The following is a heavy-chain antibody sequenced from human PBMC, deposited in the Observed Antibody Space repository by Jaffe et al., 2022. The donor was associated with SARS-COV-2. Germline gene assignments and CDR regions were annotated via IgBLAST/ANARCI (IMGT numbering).Heavy chain of an antibody. J-gene: IGHJ6*02. Sequence: QLQLQESGPGLVKPSETLSLTCTVSGGSISSSSYYWGWIRQPPGKGLEWIGSIYYSGSTYYNPSLKSRVTISVDTSKNQFSLKLSSVTAADTAVYYCASLEVTTYYYGMDVWGQGTTVTVSS. D-gene: IGHD3-22*01. CDR3: ASLEVTTYYYGMDV. CDR2: IYYSGST. V-gene: IGHV4-39*01. CDR1: GGSISSSSYY.